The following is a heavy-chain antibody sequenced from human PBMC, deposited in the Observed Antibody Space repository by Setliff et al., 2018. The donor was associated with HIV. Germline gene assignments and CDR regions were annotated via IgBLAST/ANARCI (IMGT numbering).Heavy chain of an antibody. Sequence: ASVKVSCKASGYTFTNFAISWVRQAPGQGLEWRGWISGYSDNTNYAQNLQGRVTMTTDTSSSTSYMELRRLTSDDTAMYYCARVMAGALLNAFDIWGQGTMVTVSS. J-gene: IGHJ3*02. V-gene: IGHV1-18*01. CDR2: ISGYSDNT. CDR3: ARVMAGALLNAFDI. CDR1: GYTFTNFA. D-gene: IGHD2-8*01.